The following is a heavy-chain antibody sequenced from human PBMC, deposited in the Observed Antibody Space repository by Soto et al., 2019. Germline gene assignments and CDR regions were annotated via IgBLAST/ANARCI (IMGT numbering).Heavy chain of an antibody. CDR1: GFTFSSYA. V-gene: IGHV3-23*01. CDR2: ISGSGGST. CDR3: AKDRPPSYNWNPGGAAFDI. Sequence: GGSLRLSCAASGFTFSSYAMSWVRQAPGKGLEWVSAISGSGGSTYYADSVKGRFTISRDNSKNTLYLQMNSLRAEDTAVYYCAKDRPPSYNWNPGGAAFDIWGQGTMVTVSS. J-gene: IGHJ3*02. D-gene: IGHD1-20*01.